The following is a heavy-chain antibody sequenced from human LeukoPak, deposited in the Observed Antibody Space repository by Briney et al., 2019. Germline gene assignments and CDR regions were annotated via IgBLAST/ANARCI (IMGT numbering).Heavy chain of an antibody. CDR1: GFTFSNYS. CDR3: ARDDSGPHY. V-gene: IGHV3-7*01. CDR2: IKHDGSEK. D-gene: IGHD6-19*01. J-gene: IGHJ4*02. Sequence: PGGSLRLSCAASGFTFSNYSMTWVRQAPGKGLEWVANIKHDGSEKYYVDSVKGRFTISRDNAKNSMYLQMNSLRVEDTAVYYCARDDSGPHYWGQGTLVTVSS.